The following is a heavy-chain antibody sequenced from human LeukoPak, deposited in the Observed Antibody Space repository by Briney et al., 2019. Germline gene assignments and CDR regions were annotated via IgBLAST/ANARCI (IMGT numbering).Heavy chain of an antibody. J-gene: IGHJ4*02. D-gene: IGHD3-10*01. CDR2: IYSGGST. V-gene: IGHV3-53*01. CDR3: ARDFDYYGSGIYVY. Sequence: GGSLRLSCAASEFSVGSNYMSWVRQAPGKGREWVSVIYSGGSTYYADSVKGRFTISRDNTKNTQYLQMNSLRAKDTAVYYCARDFDYYGSGIYVYWGQGTLVTVSS. CDR1: EFSVGSNY.